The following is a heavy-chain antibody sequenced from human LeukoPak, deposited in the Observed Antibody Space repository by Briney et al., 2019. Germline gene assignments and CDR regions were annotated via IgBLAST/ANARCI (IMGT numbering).Heavy chain of an antibody. D-gene: IGHD5-12*01. CDR1: GGSFNSYY. CDR3: ARMRMVGTISRLFDY. CDR2: VYHLGTT. J-gene: IGHJ4*02. Sequence: PSETLSLTCAVYGGSFNSYYWTWVRQPPGKGLEWIGEVYHLGTTAYNPSLGSRVTISVDTSKNQFSLKLSSVTAADTAVYYCARMRMVGTISRLFDYWGQGTLVTVSS. V-gene: IGHV4-34*01.